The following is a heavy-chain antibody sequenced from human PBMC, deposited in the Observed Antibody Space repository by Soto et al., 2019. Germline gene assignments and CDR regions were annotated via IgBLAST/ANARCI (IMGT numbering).Heavy chain of an antibody. CDR1: GFTFSSYA. D-gene: IGHD6-19*01. J-gene: IGHJ4*02. CDR3: AKGPPGIAVAGTVFDY. Sequence: PGGSLRLSCAASGFTFSSYAMSWVRQAPGKGLEWVSAISGSGGSTYYADSVKGRFTISRDNSKNTLYLQMNSLRAEDTAVYYCAKGPPGIAVAGTVFDYWGQGTLVTVSS. CDR2: ISGSGGST. V-gene: IGHV3-23*01.